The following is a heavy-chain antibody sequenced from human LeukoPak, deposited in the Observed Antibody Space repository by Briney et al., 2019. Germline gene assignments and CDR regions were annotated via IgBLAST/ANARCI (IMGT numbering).Heavy chain of an antibody. CDR3: ARRGSGYEFDY. D-gene: IGHD5-12*01. CDR1: GGSISSYY. CDR2: IYTSGST. Sequence: SETLSLTCTVSGGSISSYYWSWIRQPPGNGLEWIGYIYTSGSTNYNPSLKSRVTISVDTSKNQFSLKLSSVTAADTAVYYCARRGSGYEFDYWGQGTLVTVSS. J-gene: IGHJ4*02. V-gene: IGHV4-4*09.